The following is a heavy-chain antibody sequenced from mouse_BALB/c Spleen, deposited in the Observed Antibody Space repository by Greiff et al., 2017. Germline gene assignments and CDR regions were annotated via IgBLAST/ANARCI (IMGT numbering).Heavy chain of an antibody. CDR1: GFNIKDTY. Sequence: VQLQQSGAELVKPGASVKLSCTASGFNIKDTYMHWVKQRPEQGLEWIGRIDPANGNTKYDPKFQGKATLTADTSSNTAYLQLSSLTSEDTAVYYCARDGYDGSMDYWGQGTSVTVSS. CDR3: ARDGYDGSMDY. J-gene: IGHJ4*01. CDR2: IDPANGNT. D-gene: IGHD2-2*01. V-gene: IGHV14-3*02.